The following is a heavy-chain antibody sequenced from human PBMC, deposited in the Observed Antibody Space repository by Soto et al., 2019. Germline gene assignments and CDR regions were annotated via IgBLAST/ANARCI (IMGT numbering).Heavy chain of an antibody. J-gene: IGHJ4*02. D-gene: IGHD6-13*01. V-gene: IGHV3-9*01. CDR1: GFTFDDYA. CDR3: ALSSSWYYFDY. Sequence: DVQLVESGGGLVQPGRSLRLSCAASGFTFDDYAMHWVRQAPGKGLEWVSGISWNSGSIGYADSVKGRFTISRDNAKNSLYLQMNSLRAEDTALYYCALSSSWYYFDYWGQGTLVTVSS. CDR2: ISWNSGSI.